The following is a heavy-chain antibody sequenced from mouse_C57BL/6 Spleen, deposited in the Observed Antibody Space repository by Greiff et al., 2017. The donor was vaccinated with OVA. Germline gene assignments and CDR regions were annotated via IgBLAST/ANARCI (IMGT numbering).Heavy chain of an antibody. Sequence: DVHLVASGGDLVKPGGSLKLSCAASGFTFSSYGMSWVRQTPDKRLEWVATISSGGSYTYYPDSVKGRFTISRDNAKNTLYLQMSSLKSEDTAMYYCARHGDSSGYSAWFAYWGQGTLVTVSA. CDR3: ARHGDSSGYSAWFAY. D-gene: IGHD3-2*02. CDR1: GFTFSSYG. J-gene: IGHJ3*01. V-gene: IGHV5-6*01. CDR2: ISSGGSYT.